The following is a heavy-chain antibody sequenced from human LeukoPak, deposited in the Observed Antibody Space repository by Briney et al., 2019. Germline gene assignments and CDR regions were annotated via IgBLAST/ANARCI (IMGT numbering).Heavy chain of an antibody. D-gene: IGHD6-6*01. CDR2: INAVSDSR. Sequence: PGGSLRLSCAASGFTFSSYSMNWVRQAPGEGLEWLSHINAVSDSRFYADSVRGRFTISRDNANNLVFLQMNNLRADDGAVYYCARDASWASDHWGQGTLVTVSS. V-gene: IGHV3-48*04. CDR3: ARDASWASDH. CDR1: GFTFSSYS. J-gene: IGHJ4*02.